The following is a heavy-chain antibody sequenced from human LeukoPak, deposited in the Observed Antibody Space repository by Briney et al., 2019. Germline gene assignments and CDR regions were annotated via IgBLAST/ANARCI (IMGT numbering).Heavy chain of an antibody. CDR2: IKSDGSTT. J-gene: IGHJ4*01. D-gene: IGHD6-6*01. Sequence: GGSLRLSCVASGFTFNNYWMHWVRQVPGKGLVWVSRIKSDGSTTNYAASVKGRFTVSRDNANNTLYLHMSSLRAEDTAVYYCARKSAARSGFDYWGHGTLVTVSS. CDR1: GFTFNNYW. CDR3: ARKSAARSGFDY. V-gene: IGHV3-74*01.